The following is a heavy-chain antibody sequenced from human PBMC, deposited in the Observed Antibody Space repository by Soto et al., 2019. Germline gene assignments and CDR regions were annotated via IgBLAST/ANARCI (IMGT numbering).Heavy chain of an antibody. CDR2: IKQDGSEK. J-gene: IGHJ6*03. V-gene: IGHV3-7*01. CDR1: GFTFSSYW. D-gene: IGHD6-19*01. Sequence: GESLKISCAASGFTFSSYWMSWVRQAPGKGLEWVANIKQDGSEKYYVDSVKGRFTISRDNAKNSLYLQMNSLRAEDTAVYYCARLGEGSGWYGDYYYYMDVWGKGTTVTVSS. CDR3: ARLGEGSGWYGDYYYYMDV.